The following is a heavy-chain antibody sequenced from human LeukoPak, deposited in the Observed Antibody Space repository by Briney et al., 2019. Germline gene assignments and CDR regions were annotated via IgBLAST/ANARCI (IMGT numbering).Heavy chain of an antibody. CDR3: AHSLLELRHPPPNYFDY. V-gene: IGHV2-5*01. D-gene: IGHD1-7*01. J-gene: IGHJ4*02. CDR2: IYWNDDK. CDR1: GFSLSTSGVG. Sequence: SGPTLVNPTQTLTLTCTFSGFSLSTSGVGVGWIRQPPGKALEWLALIYWNDDKRYSPSLKSRLTITKDTSKNQVVLTMTNMDPVDTATYYCAHSLLELRHPPPNYFDYWGQGTLVTVSS.